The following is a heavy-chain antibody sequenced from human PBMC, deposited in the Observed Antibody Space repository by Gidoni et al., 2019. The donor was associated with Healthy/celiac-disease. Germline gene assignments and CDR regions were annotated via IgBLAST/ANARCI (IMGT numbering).Heavy chain of an antibody. CDR1: GFTFSSYS. D-gene: IGHD6-13*01. V-gene: IGHV3-48*01. Sequence: EVQLVESGGGLVQPGGSLRLSCTASGFTFSSYSMTWVRQAPGKGLEWVSYISSSSSTIYYADSVKGRFTIYRDNAKNSLYLQMNSLRAEDTAVYYCASLLAAALHYWGQGTLVTVSS. J-gene: IGHJ4*02. CDR2: ISSSSSTI. CDR3: ASLLAAALHY.